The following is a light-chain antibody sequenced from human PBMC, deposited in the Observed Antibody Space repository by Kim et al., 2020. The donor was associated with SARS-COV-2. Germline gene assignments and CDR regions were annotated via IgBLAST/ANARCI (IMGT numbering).Light chain of an antibody. J-gene: IGLJ2*01. CDR1: SLRSYY. Sequence: ALGQTVRITCQGDSLRSYYATWYQQRPGQAPMLVIYGKNNRPSEIPDRFSGPSSGNTASLTITGAQAEDEADYYCGSRDTNHNVIFGGGTNLTVL. V-gene: IGLV3-19*01. CDR2: GKN. CDR3: GSRDTNHNVI.